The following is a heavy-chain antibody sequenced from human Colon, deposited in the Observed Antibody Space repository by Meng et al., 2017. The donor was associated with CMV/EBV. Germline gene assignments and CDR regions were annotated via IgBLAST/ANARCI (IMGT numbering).Heavy chain of an antibody. Sequence: ASVKVSCKASGYTFNGFYVHWVRQAPGQGLEWMGWINPLDGDTNYAPKFQGKVTMTRDTSTSTAYMDLSRLTSDDTAVYYCVRGTVGANGGYLDSWGQGTLVTVSS. CDR2: INPLDGDT. CDR1: GYTFNGFY. V-gene: IGHV1-2*02. D-gene: IGHD1-26*01. CDR3: VRGTVGANGGYLDS. J-gene: IGHJ4*01.